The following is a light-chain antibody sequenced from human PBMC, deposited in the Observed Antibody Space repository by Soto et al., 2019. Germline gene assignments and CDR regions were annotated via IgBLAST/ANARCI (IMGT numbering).Light chain of an antibody. J-gene: IGLJ1*01. CDR3: SSYTISSTYV. Sequence: SALTQPASVSGSPGQSIAISCTGTSSDVGGYNYVSWYQQHPGKAPKLLINDVSNRPSGVSSRFSGSKSGNTASLTISGLQAEGEDDYYSSSYTISSTYVFGTGAKVTVL. V-gene: IGLV2-14*01. CDR2: DVS. CDR1: SSDVGGYNY.